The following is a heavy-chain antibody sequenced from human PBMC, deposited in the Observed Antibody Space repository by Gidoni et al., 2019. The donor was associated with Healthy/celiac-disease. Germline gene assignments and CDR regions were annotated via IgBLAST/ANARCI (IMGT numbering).Heavy chain of an antibody. V-gene: IGHV3-23*01. Sequence: EVQLLESGGGLVQPGGSLRLSCAASGFTFSRYAMSWVRQAPGKGLGWVSAISGRGGSTYYADSVKGRFTISRDNSKNTLYLQMNSLRAEDTAVYYCAKRPDYGDDFDYWGQGTLVTVSS. CDR2: ISGRGGST. CDR1: GFTFSRYA. D-gene: IGHD4-17*01. CDR3: AKRPDYGDDFDY. J-gene: IGHJ4*02.